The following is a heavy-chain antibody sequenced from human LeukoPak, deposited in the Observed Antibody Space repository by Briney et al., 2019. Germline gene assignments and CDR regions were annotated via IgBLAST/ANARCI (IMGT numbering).Heavy chain of an antibody. J-gene: IGHJ6*02. CDR3: AKDEWIQPAIGYYYYYGMDV. Sequence: PGGSLRLSCAASGFTFSSHGMHWVRQAPGKGLEWVAVIWYDGSNKYDADSVKGRFTISRDNSKNTLYLQMNSLRAEDTAVYYCAKDEWIQPAIGYYYYYGMDVWGQGTTVTVSS. V-gene: IGHV3-33*06. CDR2: IWYDGSNK. CDR1: GFTFSSHG. D-gene: IGHD5-18*01.